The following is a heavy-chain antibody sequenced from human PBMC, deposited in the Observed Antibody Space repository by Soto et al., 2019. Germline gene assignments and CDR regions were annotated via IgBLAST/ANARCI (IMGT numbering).Heavy chain of an antibody. V-gene: IGHV3-23*01. CDR1: GFTFSSYA. CDR3: AKDHHNYYDSSGYYYDY. J-gene: IGHJ4*02. Sequence: VGSLRLSCAASGFTFSSYAMSWVRQAPGKGLEWVSAISGSGGSTYYADSVKGRFTISRDNSKNTLYLQMNSLRAEDTAVYYCAKDHHNYYDSSGYYYDYWGQGTLVTVS. CDR2: ISGSGGST. D-gene: IGHD3-22*01.